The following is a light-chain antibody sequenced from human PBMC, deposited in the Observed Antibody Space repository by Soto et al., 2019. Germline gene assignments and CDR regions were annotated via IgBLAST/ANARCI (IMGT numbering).Light chain of an antibody. CDR1: SGHSSYA. V-gene: IGLV4-69*01. J-gene: IGLJ2*01. Sequence: QAVVTQSPSGSASLGASVKLTCTLSSGHSSYAIAWHQQQPEKGPRYLMKLNSDGSHSKGDGIPDGFSGSSSGAERYLTISSLQSEDEADYYCQTWVSGIEVFGGGTKLTVL. CDR3: QTWVSGIEV. CDR2: LNSDGSH.